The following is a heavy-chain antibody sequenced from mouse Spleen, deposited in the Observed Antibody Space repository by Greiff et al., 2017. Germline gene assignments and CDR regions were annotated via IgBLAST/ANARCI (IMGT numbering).Heavy chain of an antibody. J-gene: IGHJ2*01. CDR2: IHPNSGST. CDR3: ARSGTEANFDY. CDR1: GYTFTSYW. V-gene: IGHV1-64*01. Sequence: QVQLQQPGAELVKPGASVKLSCKASGYTFTSYWMHWVKQRPGQGLEWIGMIHPNSGSTNYNEKFKSKATLTVDKSSSTAYMQLSSLTSEDSAVYYCARSGTEANFDYWGQGTTLTVSS. D-gene: IGHD4-1*01.